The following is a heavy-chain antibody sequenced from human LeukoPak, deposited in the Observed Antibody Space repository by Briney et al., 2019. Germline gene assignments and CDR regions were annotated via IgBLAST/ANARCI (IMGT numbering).Heavy chain of an antibody. CDR3: AINWGTYYFDY. CDR2: IYHSGST. V-gene: IGHV4-38-2*01. CDR1: GYSISSGYY. J-gene: IGHJ4*02. D-gene: IGHD7-27*01. Sequence: SETLSLTCAASGYSISSGYYWGWIRQPPGKGLEWIGSIYHSGSTYYNPSLKSRVTISVDTSKNQFSLKLSSVTAADTAVYYCAINWGTYYFDYWGQGTLVTVSS.